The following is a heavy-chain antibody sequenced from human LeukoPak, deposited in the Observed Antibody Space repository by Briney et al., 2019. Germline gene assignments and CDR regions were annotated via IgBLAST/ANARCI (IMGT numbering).Heavy chain of an antibody. CDR3: AARSGTGVAEFDY. CDR2: IVVDSGNT. CDR1: GFTFTSSA. J-gene: IGHJ4*02. V-gene: IGHV1-58*02. Sequence: SVMISCKASGFTFTSSAMQWVRQARGQRLEWIGWIVVDSGNTNYAQKFQERLTITRDMSTSTAYMELSSLRSEDTAVYYCAARSGTGVAEFDYWGQRTLVTVSS. D-gene: IGHD3-10*01.